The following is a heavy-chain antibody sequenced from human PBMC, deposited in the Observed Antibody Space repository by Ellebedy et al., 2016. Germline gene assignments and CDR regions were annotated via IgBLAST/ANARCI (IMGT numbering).Heavy chain of an antibody. D-gene: IGHD3-9*01. CDR3: AKARLDYYYMDV. V-gene: IGHV3-9*01. CDR2: ISWNSASI. J-gene: IGHJ6*03. Sequence: GGSLRLXXAASGFTFDDYAMHWVRQAPGKGLEWVSGISWNSASIGYADSVKGRFTISRDNAKNSLYLQMNSLRAEDTALYYCAKARLDYYYMDVWGKGTRVAVSS. CDR1: GFTFDDYA.